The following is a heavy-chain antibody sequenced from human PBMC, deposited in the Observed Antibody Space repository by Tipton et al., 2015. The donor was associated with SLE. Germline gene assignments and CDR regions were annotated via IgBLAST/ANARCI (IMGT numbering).Heavy chain of an antibody. CDR2: IYYSGST. CDR3: AREGGAARRYWYFDL. D-gene: IGHD6-6*01. V-gene: IGHV4-39*07. Sequence: TLSLTCTVSGGSISSYYWSWIRQPPGKGLEWIGSIYYSGSTYYNPSLKSRVTISVDTSKNQFSLKLSSVTAADTAVYYCAREGGAARRYWYFDLWGRGTLVTVSS. CDR1: GGSISSYY. J-gene: IGHJ2*01.